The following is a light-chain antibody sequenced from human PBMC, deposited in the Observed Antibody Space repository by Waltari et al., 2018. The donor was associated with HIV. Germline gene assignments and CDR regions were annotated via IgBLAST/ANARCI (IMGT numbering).Light chain of an antibody. CDR1: QSVSVSQ. J-gene: IGKJ2*01. Sequence: ELVLTQYPDILSLSPGERAVLSGRASQSVSVSQLAWYQQRPGQVPRLLIYGASKRATGIPDSFSGSGSGTDYTLTISGLEPEDFAVYYCQQYGDSPLYIFGQGTNLEI. CDR3: QQYGDSPLYI. V-gene: IGKV3-20*01. CDR2: GAS.